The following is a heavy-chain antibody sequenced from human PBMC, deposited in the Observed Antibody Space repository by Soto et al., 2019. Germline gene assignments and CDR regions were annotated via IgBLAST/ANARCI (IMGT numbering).Heavy chain of an antibody. CDR3: AKDIAAAGNFDY. J-gene: IGHJ4*02. CDR1: GFTFDDYA. Sequence: GGSLRLSCAASGFTFDDYAMHWVRQAPGKGLEWVSGISWRSGRIGYADSVKGRFTISRDNAKNSLYLQMNSLRAEDTALYYCAKDIAAAGNFDYWGQGTLVTVSS. CDR2: ISWRSGRI. D-gene: IGHD6-13*01. V-gene: IGHV3-9*01.